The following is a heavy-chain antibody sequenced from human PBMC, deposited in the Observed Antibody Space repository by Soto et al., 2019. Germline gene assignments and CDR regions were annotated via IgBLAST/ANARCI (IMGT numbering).Heavy chain of an antibody. CDR1: GFSFSTYD. V-gene: IGHV3-23*01. J-gene: IGHJ4*02. CDR3: TKGAHLDY. Sequence: VQVLESGGGLVQPGGSLRLSCAASGFSFSTYDMSWVRQSPGKGLDWVSVIIGSDGSTHYAHSVKGRFTISRDNSKNTLYLQMSGLRVDDTAVYYCTKGAHLDYWGPGTLVIVSS. CDR2: IIGSDGST.